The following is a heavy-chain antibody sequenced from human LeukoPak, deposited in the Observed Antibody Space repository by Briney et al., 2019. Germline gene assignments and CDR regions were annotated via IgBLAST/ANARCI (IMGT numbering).Heavy chain of an antibody. CDR2: IYHSGST. Sequence: TSETLSLTCAVSGGSISSGGYSWSWIRQPPGKGLEWIGYIYHSGSTYYNPSLKSRVTISVDRSKNQFSPKLSSVTAADTAVYYCARTSVLAGIGHWGQGTLVTVSS. CDR1: GGSISSGGYS. J-gene: IGHJ4*02. D-gene: IGHD2/OR15-2a*01. CDR3: ARTSVLAGIGH. V-gene: IGHV4-30-2*01.